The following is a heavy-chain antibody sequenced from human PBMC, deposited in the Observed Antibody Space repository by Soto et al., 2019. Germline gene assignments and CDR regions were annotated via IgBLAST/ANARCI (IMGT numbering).Heavy chain of an antibody. Sequence: QVQVVESGGGVVQPGRSLRLSCATSGFTFSNYGMHWVRQAPGKGLEWLAVIWHDGKNKYYADAVKGRFTISRDNSKNTLFLQMNSLRDEDTAVYHCARAPGKDEAIDYWGRGTLVTVSS. J-gene: IGHJ4*02. CDR2: IWHDGKNK. V-gene: IGHV3-33*01. CDR1: GFTFSNYG. CDR3: ARAPGKDEAIDY.